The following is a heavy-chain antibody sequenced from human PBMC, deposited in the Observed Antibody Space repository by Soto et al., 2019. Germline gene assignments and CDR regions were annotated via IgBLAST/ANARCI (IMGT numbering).Heavy chain of an antibody. J-gene: IGHJ5*02. Sequence: PGGSLRLSCAASGFIFENFGMSWVRQAPGKGLEWISSISGSGFKEYYADSVKGRFTICRDNSKSTVYLELNNLSAEDTAVYHCAKNQGVELVPLATVDWFDPWGQGSVVTVSS. V-gene: IGHV3-23*01. CDR2: ISGSGFKE. CDR3: AKNQGVELVPLATVDWFDP. CDR1: GFIFENFG. D-gene: IGHD1-26*01.